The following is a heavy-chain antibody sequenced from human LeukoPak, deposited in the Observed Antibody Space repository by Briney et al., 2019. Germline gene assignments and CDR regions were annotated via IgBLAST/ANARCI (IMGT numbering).Heavy chain of an antibody. J-gene: IGHJ5*02. CDR3: ARDDYSYDNWFDP. D-gene: IGHD3-16*01. CDR1: GGSISSGSYY. Sequence: SETLSLTCTVSGGSISSGSYYWSWIRQPAGKGLEWIGRIYPTGSTNYNPSLKSRVTISVDTSKNHFSLKLISVTAADTAVYYCARDDYSYDNWFDPWGQGTLVTVSS. V-gene: IGHV4-61*02. CDR2: IYPTGST.